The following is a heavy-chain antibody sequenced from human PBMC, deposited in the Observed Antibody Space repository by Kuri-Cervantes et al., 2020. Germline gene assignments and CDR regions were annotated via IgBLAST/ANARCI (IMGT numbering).Heavy chain of an antibody. D-gene: IGHD6-13*01. CDR2: IYYSGST. J-gene: IGHJ6*02. Sequence: SETLSLTCTVSGGSISSGDYYWSWIRQPPGKGLEWIGYIYYSGSTYYNPSLKSRVTMSVDTSKNQFSLKLSSVTAADTAVYYCAKSRSSLNFRDMDGWGQGTTVTVSS. CDR1: GGSISSGDYY. V-gene: IGHV4-30-4*01. CDR3: AKSRSSLNFRDMDG.